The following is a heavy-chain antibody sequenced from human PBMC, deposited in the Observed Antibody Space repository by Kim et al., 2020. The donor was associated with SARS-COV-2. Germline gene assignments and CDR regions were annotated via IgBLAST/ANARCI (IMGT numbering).Heavy chain of an antibody. D-gene: IGHD3-10*01. CDR1: GFTFSSYA. V-gene: IGHV3-23*01. CDR2: IRASGGST. CDR3: AKREGVRGVIGYYGMDV. J-gene: IGHJ6*02. Sequence: GGSLRLSCAASGFTFSSYAMSWVRQAPGKGLEWVSAIRASGGSTYYVDSVKGRFTISRDNSKNTLYLQMNSLRAEDPAVYYCAKREGVRGVIGYYGMDVWGRGTTVTVSS.